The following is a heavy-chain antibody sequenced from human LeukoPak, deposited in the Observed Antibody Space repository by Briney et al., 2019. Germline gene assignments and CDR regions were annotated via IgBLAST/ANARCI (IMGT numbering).Heavy chain of an antibody. CDR3: ARVPGGSGYTSD. V-gene: IGHV1-8*03. Sequence: ASVKVSCKASGYTFTSYDINWVRQATGQGLEWMGWMNPNSGNTGYAQKFQGRVTITRNTSISTAYMELSSLRSEDTAVYYCARVPGGSGYTSDWGQGTLVTVSS. D-gene: IGHD3-22*01. J-gene: IGHJ1*01. CDR2: MNPNSGNT. CDR1: GYTFTSYD.